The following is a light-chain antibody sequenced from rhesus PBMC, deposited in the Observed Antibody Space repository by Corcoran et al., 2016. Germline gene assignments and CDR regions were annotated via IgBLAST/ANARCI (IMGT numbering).Light chain of an antibody. CDR3: LQHNRYPYS. CDR1: QGISSY. CDR2: AAS. V-gene: IGKV1-28*01. Sequence: DIQMTQSPSSLSASVGDTVTITCRSSQGISSYLNWFQQSPRKAPKVLIYAASSLEIGVPSRFIGSGARTEFTLTLGSRHPEDCTAYYCLQHNRYPYSFGQGTKVEIK. J-gene: IGKJ2*01.